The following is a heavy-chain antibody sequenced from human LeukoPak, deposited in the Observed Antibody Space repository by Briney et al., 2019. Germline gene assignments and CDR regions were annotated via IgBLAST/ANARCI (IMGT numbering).Heavy chain of an antibody. V-gene: IGHV3-23*01. Sequence: GGSLRLSCAASGYTFSSFAMSWVRQAPGKGLEWVSAISGSGGSTYYADSVKGRFTISRDNSKNTLYLQMNSLRAEDTAVYYCAREGLYYYDSSGYYLDYWGQGTLVTVSS. CDR2: ISGSGGST. D-gene: IGHD3-22*01. CDR1: GYTFSSFA. CDR3: AREGLYYYDSSGYYLDY. J-gene: IGHJ4*02.